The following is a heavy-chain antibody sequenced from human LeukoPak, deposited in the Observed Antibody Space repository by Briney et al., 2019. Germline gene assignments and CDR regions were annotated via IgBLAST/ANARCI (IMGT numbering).Heavy chain of an antibody. Sequence: GGSLSLSCAASGFTFTNAWMSWVRQAPGKGLEWVGRIKSKTSGGTTDYAAPVKGRFTISRDDSQNTLFLQMNSLKTEDTAVYYCTTGATYSPGAFDIWGQGTMVTVSS. CDR1: GFTFTNAW. D-gene: IGHD3-16*01. J-gene: IGHJ3*02. CDR2: IKSKTSGGTT. CDR3: TTGATYSPGAFDI. V-gene: IGHV3-15*01.